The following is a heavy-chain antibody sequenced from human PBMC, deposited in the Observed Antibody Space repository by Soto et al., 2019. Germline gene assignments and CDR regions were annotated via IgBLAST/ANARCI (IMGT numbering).Heavy chain of an antibody. Sequence: EVQLLESGGGLVQPGGSLRLSCAASGFTFSSYAMSWVRQAPGKGLEWVSAISGSGGSTYYADSGKGRFTISRDNSKNTLYLQMNSLGGDDTAVYYCAKELYDYVWGSYRRYFDSWGKGTLVTVSS. CDR1: GFTFSSYA. D-gene: IGHD3-16*02. CDR2: ISGSGGST. J-gene: IGHJ4*02. CDR3: AKELYDYVWGSYRRYFDS. V-gene: IGHV3-23*01.